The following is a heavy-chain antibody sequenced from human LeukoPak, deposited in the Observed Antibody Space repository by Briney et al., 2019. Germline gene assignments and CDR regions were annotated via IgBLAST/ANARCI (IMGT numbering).Heavy chain of an antibody. J-gene: IGHJ4*02. CDR1: GFTFSSYG. Sequence: GGSLRLSCAASGFTFSSYGMSWVRQAPGKGLEWVSAISGSGGSTYYADSVKGRFTISRDNSKNTLYLQMNSLRAEDTAVYYCAREYSGYDYSRHFDYWGQGTLDTVSS. CDR3: AREYSGYDYSRHFDY. CDR2: ISGSGGST. D-gene: IGHD5-12*01. V-gene: IGHV3-23*01.